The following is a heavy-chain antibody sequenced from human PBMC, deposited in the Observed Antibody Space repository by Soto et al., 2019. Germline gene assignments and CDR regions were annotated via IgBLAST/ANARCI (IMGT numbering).Heavy chain of an antibody. J-gene: IGHJ4*02. CDR3: ARETLGVSTSCLEY. V-gene: IGHV3-30-3*01. CDR2: IAHDGSNK. D-gene: IGHD2-2*01. CDR1: GFSFSTYA. Sequence: QVQLVESGGGVVQPGRSLGLSCAASGFSFSTYALHWVRQAPGKGLEWVAVIAHDGSNKYYADSVKARFTISRDNSKITQYLQMNSLRAEDTAVFYCARETLGVSTSCLEYWGQGTLVTVAS.